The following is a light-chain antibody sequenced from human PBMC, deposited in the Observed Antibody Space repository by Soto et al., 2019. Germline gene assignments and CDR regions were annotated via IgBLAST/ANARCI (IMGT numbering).Light chain of an antibody. Sequence: EIVLTHPPGTLSLSPGERATLSCRASQSVSNDYLAWYQQKPGQAPRLLIYGASSRATGIPDRFSGSGSGTDFTLTISRLEPEDFAVYFCQQYGSSPFTFGPGTKVDIK. J-gene: IGKJ3*01. CDR1: QSVSNDY. V-gene: IGKV3-20*01. CDR2: GAS. CDR3: QQYGSSPFT.